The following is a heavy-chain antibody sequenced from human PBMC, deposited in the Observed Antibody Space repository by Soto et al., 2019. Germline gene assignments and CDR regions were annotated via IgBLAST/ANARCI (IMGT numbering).Heavy chain of an antibody. CDR1: GFTFSTYS. CDR2: ISSNSGYK. Sequence: EVQLVESGGGLVKPGGSLRLSGADSGFTFSTYSMNWVREAPGKGLEWVSSISSNSGYKYYADSVKGRFTISRDNAKNSLYLQMNSLRAEDTAVYYCARGGGRMFYFPFDPWGQGTLVTVSS. V-gene: IGHV3-21*01. D-gene: IGHD3-10*01. J-gene: IGHJ5*02. CDR3: ARGGGRMFYFPFDP.